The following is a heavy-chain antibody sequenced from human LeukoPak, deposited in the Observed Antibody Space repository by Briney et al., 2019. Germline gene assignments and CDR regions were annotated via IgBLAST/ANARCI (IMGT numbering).Heavy chain of an antibody. J-gene: IGHJ6*03. CDR1: GFTFSSYG. CDR3: AKAGYCSTTGCPDYYYMDV. Sequence: PGGSLRLSCAAFGFTFSSYGMHWVRQAPGKGLEWVAFIRYDGSNKFYADSVKGRFTFSRDNSKNTLYLQMNSLRTEDSAMYYCAKAGYCSTTGCPDYYYMDVWGKGTTVTVSS. D-gene: IGHD2-2*01. CDR2: IRYDGSNK. V-gene: IGHV3-30*02.